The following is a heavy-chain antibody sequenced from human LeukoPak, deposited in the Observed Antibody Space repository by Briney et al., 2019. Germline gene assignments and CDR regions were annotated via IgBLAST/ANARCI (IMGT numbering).Heavy chain of an antibody. V-gene: IGHV3-23*01. CDR2: ISGSGNWT. CDR1: GFTFSNYA. D-gene: IGHD5-18*01. Sequence: GGSLRLSCAASGFTFSNYAMSWVRQAPGKGLEWVSDISGSGNWTYYADSVKGRFTISRDNSKNTQHLQMNSLRAEDTAVYYCAKTALPGGHMDVWGKGTTVTVSS. J-gene: IGHJ6*03. CDR3: AKTALPGGHMDV.